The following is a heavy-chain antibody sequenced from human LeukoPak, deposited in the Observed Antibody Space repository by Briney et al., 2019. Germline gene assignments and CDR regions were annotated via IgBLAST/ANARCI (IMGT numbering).Heavy chain of an antibody. D-gene: IGHD3-9*01. Sequence: GGSLRLSCAASGFTFSGYAMSWVRQAPGKGLEWVSGISDSGGSTYYADSVKGRFTISRDNSKNTLYLQMNSLRAEDTAVYYCARVLTGYYNFDYWGQGTLVTVSS. CDR1: GFTFSGYA. V-gene: IGHV3-23*01. CDR3: ARVLTGYYNFDY. J-gene: IGHJ4*02. CDR2: ISDSGGST.